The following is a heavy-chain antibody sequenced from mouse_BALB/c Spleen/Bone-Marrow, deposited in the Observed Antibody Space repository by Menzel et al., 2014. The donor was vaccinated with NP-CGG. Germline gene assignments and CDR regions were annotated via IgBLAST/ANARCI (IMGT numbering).Heavy chain of an antibody. CDR3: ASHNWDYAMDY. CDR2: INPYNDGT. CDR1: GYTFTSYV. Sequence: EVKLMESGPELVKPGASVKMSCKASGYTFTSYVMHWVKQKPGQGLEWIGYINPYNDGTKYNEKFKGKATLTSDKSSSPALMELSSLSSENSAFYSCASHNWDYAMDYWGQGTSVTVSS. D-gene: IGHD4-1*02. V-gene: IGHV1-14*01. J-gene: IGHJ4*01.